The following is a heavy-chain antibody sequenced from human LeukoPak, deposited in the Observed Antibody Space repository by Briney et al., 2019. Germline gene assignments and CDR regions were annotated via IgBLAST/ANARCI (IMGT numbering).Heavy chain of an antibody. CDR3: AKVGYGWYEVDY. Sequence: GGSLRLTCAASGFTFSTYGMHWVRQAPGKGLDWVAFIRYDGSEGYYADSVKDRFTVSRDNSKNRMYLQMNSLRAEDTAIYYCAKVGYGWYEVDYWGQGTLVTVSS. D-gene: IGHD6-19*01. V-gene: IGHV3-30*02. J-gene: IGHJ4*02. CDR1: GFTFSTYG. CDR2: IRYDGSEG.